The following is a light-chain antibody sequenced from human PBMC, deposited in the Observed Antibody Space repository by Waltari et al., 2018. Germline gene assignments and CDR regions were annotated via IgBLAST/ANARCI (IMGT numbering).Light chain of an antibody. CDR2: EVS. CDR1: TSDVGGYTY. CDR3: SSYTSTTDLV. J-gene: IGLJ3*02. V-gene: IGLV2-14*01. Sequence: QSALTQPASVSGSPGQSITISCTGTTSDVGGYTYVSWHQQHPGKAPKLIIFEVSYRPSGVSNRFSGSKSGNTASLTISVLQPDDEADYYCSSYTSTTDLVFGGGTKVTVL.